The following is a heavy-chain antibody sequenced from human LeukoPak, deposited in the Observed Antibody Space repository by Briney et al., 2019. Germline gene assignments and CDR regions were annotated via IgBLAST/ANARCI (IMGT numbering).Heavy chain of an antibody. CDR1: GFPFSGSG. CDR3: AKSAVRGLPVLGN. Sequence: PGGSLRLSCAASGFPFSGSGMHWVRQAPGKGLEWVAVIWYDGSHQYYADSVKGRLTISRDNSKNTLYLQINSLRAEDTAVYYCAKSAVRGLPVLGNWGQGTLVTVSS. D-gene: IGHD2-21*02. J-gene: IGHJ4*02. V-gene: IGHV3-30*02. CDR2: IWYDGSHQ.